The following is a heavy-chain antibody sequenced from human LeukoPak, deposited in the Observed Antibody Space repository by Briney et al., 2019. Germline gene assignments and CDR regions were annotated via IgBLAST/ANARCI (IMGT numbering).Heavy chain of an antibody. CDR3: ARYDIVATNWFDP. D-gene: IGHD5-12*01. Sequence: SETLSLTCAVYHGSFSGYYWSWIRHPPGRGLEWIGEITHRGSTNYNPSLKSRATISVDTSKNQFSLKLSSVTAADTAVYYCARYDIVATNWFDPWGQGTLVTVSS. CDR1: HGSFSGYY. J-gene: IGHJ5*02. V-gene: IGHV4-34*01. CDR2: ITHRGST.